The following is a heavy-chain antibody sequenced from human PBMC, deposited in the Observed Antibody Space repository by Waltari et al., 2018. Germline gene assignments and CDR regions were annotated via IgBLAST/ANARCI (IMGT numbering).Heavy chain of an antibody. J-gene: IGHJ5*02. CDR1: GGSISSYY. CDR2: IYYSGST. D-gene: IGHD6-19*01. V-gene: IGHV4-59*01. CDR3: ARDKTGHSSGWYGWFDP. Sequence: QVQLQESGPGLVKPSETLSLTCTVSGGSISSYYWSWIRQPPGKGLEWIGYIYYSGSTNYNPSLRSRVTISVDTSKNQFSLKLSSVTAADTAVYYCARDKTGHSSGWYGWFDPWGQGTLVTVSS.